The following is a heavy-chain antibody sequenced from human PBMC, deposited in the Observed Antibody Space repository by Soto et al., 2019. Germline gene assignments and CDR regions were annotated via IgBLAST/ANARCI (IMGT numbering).Heavy chain of an antibody. V-gene: IGHV1-69*01. D-gene: IGHD3-3*01. CDR1: GGTFSSYA. CDR2: IIPIFGTA. J-gene: IGHJ6*02. Sequence: QVQLVQSGAEVKKPGSSVKVSCKASGGTFSSYAISWVRQAPGQGLEWMGGIIPIFGTANYAQKVQGRVTITADESTSTAYMELSSLRSEDTAVYYCARGLLPWSGYHYVYYYYGMDVWGQGTTVTVSS. CDR3: ARGLLPWSGYHYVYYYYGMDV.